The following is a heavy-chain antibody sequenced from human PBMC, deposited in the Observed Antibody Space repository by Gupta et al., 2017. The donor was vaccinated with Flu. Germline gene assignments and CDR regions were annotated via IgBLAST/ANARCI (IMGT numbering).Heavy chain of an antibody. J-gene: IGHJ3*02. CDR2: INHSGST. D-gene: IGHD3-10*01. CDR3: ARVRRNTNYYGSGSDAFDI. Sequence: QVQLQQWGAGLLKPSETLSLTCAVYGGSFSGYYWSWIRQPPGKGLEWIGEINHSGSTNYNPSLKSRVTISVDTSKNQFSLKLSSVTAADTAVYYCARVRRNTNYYGSGSDAFDIWGQGTMVTVSS. V-gene: IGHV4-34*01. CDR1: GGSFSGYY.